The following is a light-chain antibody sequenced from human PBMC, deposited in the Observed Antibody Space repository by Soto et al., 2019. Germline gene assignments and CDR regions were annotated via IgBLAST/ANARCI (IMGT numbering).Light chain of an antibody. Sequence: DIVMTQSPDSLAVSLGERATINCKSSQSVLYSSNNKNYLAWYQQKPGQPPKLLISWASTRESGVPDRFSGSGSGTDFTLTISSLQAEDVAVYYCQQCYSTPRTFGQGTKVEIK. V-gene: IGKV4-1*01. CDR3: QQCYSTPRT. J-gene: IGKJ1*01. CDR1: QSVLYSSNNKNY. CDR2: WAS.